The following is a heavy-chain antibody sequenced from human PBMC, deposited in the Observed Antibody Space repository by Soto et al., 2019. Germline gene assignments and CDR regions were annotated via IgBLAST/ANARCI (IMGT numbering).Heavy chain of an antibody. CDR1: GGTFSSYA. V-gene: IGHV1-69*13. CDR2: IIPIFGTA. J-gene: IGHJ4*02. D-gene: IGHD3-22*01. CDR3: SRAPSITMILEGLDY. Sequence: SVKVSCKASGGTFSSYAISWVRQAPGQGLEWMGGIIPIFGTANYAQKFQGRVTITADESTSTAYMELSSLRSEDTAVYYCSRAPSITMILEGLDYWGKGTLDTVSS.